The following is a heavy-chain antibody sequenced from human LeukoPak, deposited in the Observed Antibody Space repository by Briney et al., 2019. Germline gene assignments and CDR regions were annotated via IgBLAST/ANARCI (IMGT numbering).Heavy chain of an antibody. J-gene: IGHJ4*02. Sequence: PGGSLRLSCVASGFTFSSYGMHWVRQAPGKGLEWVSVIYSGGSTYYADSVKGRFTISRDNSKNTLYLQMNSLRAEDTAVYYCARDAFGIVGAAPQFDYWGQGTLVTVSS. D-gene: IGHD1-26*01. V-gene: IGHV3-66*01. CDR1: GFTFSSYG. CDR2: IYSGGST. CDR3: ARDAFGIVGAAPQFDY.